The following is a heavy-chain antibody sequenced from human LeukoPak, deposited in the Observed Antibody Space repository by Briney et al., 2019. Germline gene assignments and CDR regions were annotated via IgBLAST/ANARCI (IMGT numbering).Heavy chain of an antibody. D-gene: IGHD3-22*01. Sequence: PGGSLRLSCAASGFTFDDYAMHWVRQAPGKGLEWVSGINWNSGSIGYADSVKGRFTISRDNAKNSLYLQMKSLRAEDTDLYYCAKDIGSSGYYYPDYWGQGTLVTVSS. CDR1: GFTFDDYA. CDR3: AKDIGSSGYYYPDY. V-gene: IGHV3-9*01. CDR2: INWNSGSI. J-gene: IGHJ4*02.